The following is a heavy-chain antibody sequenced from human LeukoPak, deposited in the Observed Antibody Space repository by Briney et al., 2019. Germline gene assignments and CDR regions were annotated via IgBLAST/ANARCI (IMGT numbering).Heavy chain of an antibody. J-gene: IGHJ4*02. Sequence: GSLRLSCAASGFTVSSYGMHWVRQAPGKGLEWVAVISYDGSNKYYADSVKGRFTISRDNSKNTLYLQMNSLRAEDTAVYYCAKGDRYYGSGASFDYWGQGTLVTVSS. CDR2: ISYDGSNK. CDR3: AKGDRYYGSGASFDY. D-gene: IGHD3-10*01. V-gene: IGHV3-30*18. CDR1: GFTVSSYG.